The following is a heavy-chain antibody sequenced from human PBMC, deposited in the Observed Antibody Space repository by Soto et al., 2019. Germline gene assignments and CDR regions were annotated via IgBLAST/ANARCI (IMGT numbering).Heavy chain of an antibody. CDR2: IYWNDDK. J-gene: IGHJ5*02. D-gene: IGHD3-3*01. Sequence: SGPTLVNPTQTLTLPCTFSGFSLSTSGVGVGWIRQPPGKALEWLALIYWNDDKRYSPSLKSRLTITKDTSKNQVVLTMTNMDPVDTATYYCAHTSPVGYYDFWSGYPNWFDPWGQGTLVTVSS. CDR1: GFSLSTSGVG. V-gene: IGHV2-5*01. CDR3: AHTSPVGYYDFWSGYPNWFDP.